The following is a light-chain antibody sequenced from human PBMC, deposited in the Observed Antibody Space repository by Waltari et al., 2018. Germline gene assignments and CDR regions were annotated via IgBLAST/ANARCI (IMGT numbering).Light chain of an antibody. J-gene: IGLJ7*01. Sequence: QSVLTQPPSVSAAPGQRVTISCSGGHSNIGNNSVSWYRQFPGTAPKLLIYEDSERPSGVPGRFSGSKSGTSATLDITGLQAGDEADYYCGTWDSSLSGAVFGGGTHLTVL. CDR2: EDS. V-gene: IGLV1-51*02. CDR3: GTWDSSLSGAV. CDR1: HSNIGNNS.